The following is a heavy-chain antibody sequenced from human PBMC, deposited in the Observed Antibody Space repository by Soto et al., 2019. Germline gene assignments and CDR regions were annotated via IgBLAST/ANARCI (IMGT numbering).Heavy chain of an antibody. D-gene: IGHD2-15*01. CDR1: GYTFTGYY. Sequence: ASVKVSCKASGYTFTGYYMHWVRQAPGQGLEWMGWINPNSGGTNYAQKFQGWVTMTRDTSISTAYMELSRLRSDDAAVYYCARDVIFDCSGGSCYSPSYYFDYWGQGTLVTVSS. CDR3: ARDVIFDCSGGSCYSPSYYFDY. J-gene: IGHJ4*02. CDR2: INPNSGGT. V-gene: IGHV1-2*04.